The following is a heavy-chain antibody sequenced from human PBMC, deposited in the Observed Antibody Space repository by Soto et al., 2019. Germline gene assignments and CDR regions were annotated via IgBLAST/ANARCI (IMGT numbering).Heavy chain of an antibody. CDR2: IKSDGSWA. Sequence: EVQLVESGGGLVQPGGSLRLSCTASGFTFSSYWMHWVRQAPGKGLEWVSRIKSDGSWAIYADSMEGRVTISRDNAKNNLILQMHSLRAVKRAVYYCGWGDGDFNDGDGYLGRHWAQGTLVTVAS. V-gene: IGHV3-74*01. CDR3: GWGDGDFNDGDGYLGRH. J-gene: IGHJ4*02. CDR1: GFTFSSYW. D-gene: IGHD3-16*01.